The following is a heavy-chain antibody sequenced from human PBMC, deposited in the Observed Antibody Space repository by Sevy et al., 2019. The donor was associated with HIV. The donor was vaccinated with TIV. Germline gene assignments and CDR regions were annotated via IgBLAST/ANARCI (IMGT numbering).Heavy chain of an antibody. CDR2: ISGSGGST. D-gene: IGHD5-18*01. J-gene: IGHJ4*02. V-gene: IGHV3-23*01. CDR1: GFTFSSYA. Sequence: GGSLGLSCAASGFTFSSYAMSWVRQAPGKGLEWVSAISGSGGSTYYADSVKGRFTISRDNSKNTLYLQMNSLRAEDTAVYYCAKDEVDTAMVNSDYFDYWGQGTLVTVSS. CDR3: AKDEVDTAMVNSDYFDY.